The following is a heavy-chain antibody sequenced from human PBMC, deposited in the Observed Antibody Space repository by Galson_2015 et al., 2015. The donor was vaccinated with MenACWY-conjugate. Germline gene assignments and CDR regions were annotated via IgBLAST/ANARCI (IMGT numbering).Heavy chain of an antibody. J-gene: IGHJ6*02. V-gene: IGHV3-20*04. Sequence: SLRLSCAASGFTFDAYGMSWVRHAPGKGLEWVSVISCNGVSTDYADSVKGRFTISRDNAKKSLYLEMTSLRGDDTALYYCARERATVTNYYYYGMDVWGQGTTVTVSS. D-gene: IGHD4-17*01. CDR1: GFTFDAYG. CDR2: ISCNGVST. CDR3: ARERATVTNYYYYGMDV.